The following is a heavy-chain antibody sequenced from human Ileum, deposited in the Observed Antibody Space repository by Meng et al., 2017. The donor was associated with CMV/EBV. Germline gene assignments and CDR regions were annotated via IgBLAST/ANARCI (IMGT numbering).Heavy chain of an antibody. CDR2: TYADGNT. Sequence: GGSLRLSCSVSGFNVNINYMTWVRQAPGKGLEWVSVTYADGNTYYADSVKGRLTVSRDTSKNTLYLQMSSLTAEDTAIYYCANDPFSISWYYHWGQGSLVTVSS. D-gene: IGHD6-13*01. CDR1: GFNVNINY. CDR3: ANDPFSISWYYH. J-gene: IGHJ4*02. V-gene: IGHV3-53*01.